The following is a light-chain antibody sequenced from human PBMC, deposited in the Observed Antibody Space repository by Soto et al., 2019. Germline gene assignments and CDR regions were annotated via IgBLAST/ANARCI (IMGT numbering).Light chain of an antibody. J-gene: IGKJ1*01. Sequence: DIQMTQSPSTLSASVGDRVTITSRASHSISNRLAWYQQKPVKAPKVLIYDASSLASGVPSRFSGSGSGTEFILTISSLQPDDFASYCCQHYGGMWTFGQGTKVDIK. V-gene: IGKV1-5*01. CDR1: HSISNR. CDR3: QHYGGMWT. CDR2: DAS.